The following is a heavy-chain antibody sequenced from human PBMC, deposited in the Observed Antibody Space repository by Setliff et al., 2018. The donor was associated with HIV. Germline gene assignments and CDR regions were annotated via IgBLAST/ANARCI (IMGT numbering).Heavy chain of an antibody. CDR2: IYTSGST. CDR1: GGSISSSSYY. J-gene: IGHJ3*02. Sequence: NPSETLSLTCTVSGGSISSSSYYWGCIRQPPGKGLEWIGYIYTSGSTNYNPSLKSRVTVSVDTSKNQFSLKLSSVTAADTAVYYCARHSIAVVIGVPERDDAFDIWGHGTMVTVSS. CDR3: ARHSIAVVIGVPERDDAFDI. V-gene: IGHV4-39*01. D-gene: IGHD2-21*01.